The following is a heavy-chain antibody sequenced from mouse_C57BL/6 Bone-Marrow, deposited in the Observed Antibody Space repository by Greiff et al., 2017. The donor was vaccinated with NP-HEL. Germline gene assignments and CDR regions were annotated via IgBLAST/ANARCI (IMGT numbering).Heavy chain of an antibody. Sequence: QVQLQQSGAELARPGASVKMSCKASGYTFTSYTMHWVKQRPGQGLEWIGDINPSSGYTKYNQKFKGKATLTVDTSSSTAYMQLSSLTSEDSAVYFCARPGSSPFDYWGQGTTLTVSS. D-gene: IGHD1-1*01. CDR1: GYTFTSYT. J-gene: IGHJ2*01. CDR2: INPSSGYT. V-gene: IGHV1-4*01. CDR3: ARPGSSPFDY.